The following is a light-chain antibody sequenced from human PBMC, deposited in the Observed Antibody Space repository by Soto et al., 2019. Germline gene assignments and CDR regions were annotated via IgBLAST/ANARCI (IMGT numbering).Light chain of an antibody. CDR2: EVS. V-gene: IGLV2-23*02. Sequence: HSELTHPASVSGSHLRSIPISCTGTSSDVWSYNLVSWYQQHPGKAPKLMIYEVSKRPSGVSNRFSGSKSGNTASLTISGLQAEDEADYYCCSYAGSSTLGYVFGTGTKVTVL. CDR3: CSYAGSSTLGYV. CDR1: SSDVWSYNL. J-gene: IGLJ1*01.